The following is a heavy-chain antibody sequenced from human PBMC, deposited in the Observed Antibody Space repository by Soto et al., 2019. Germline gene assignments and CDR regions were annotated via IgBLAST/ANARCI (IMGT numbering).Heavy chain of an antibody. CDR1: GFSLSSSGVG. Sequence: QITLKESGPTLVKPTQTLTLTCTFSGFSLSSSGVGVGWIRQPPGKALEWLTFIYWDDDKRYSPSLKSRLTITNNTSKNQVVLTLPTMDPVDTATYYCARVVVAGITYYFDSWGQGTLLTVSS. J-gene: IGHJ4*02. V-gene: IGHV2-5*02. CDR2: IYWDDDK. CDR3: ARVVVAGITYYFDS. D-gene: IGHD2-15*01.